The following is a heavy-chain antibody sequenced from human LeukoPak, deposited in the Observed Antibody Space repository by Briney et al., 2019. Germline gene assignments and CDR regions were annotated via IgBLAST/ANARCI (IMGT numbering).Heavy chain of an antibody. CDR2: INPNSGGT. CDR1: GYTFTGYY. J-gene: IGHJ5*02. D-gene: IGHD5-18*01. Sequence: EASVKVSCKASGYTFTGYYMHWVRQAPGQGLEWMGWINPNSGGTNYAQKFQGRVTMTRDTSISTAYMELSSLRSEDTAVYYCARGEYSYGPKYNWFDPWGQGTLVTVSS. CDR3: ARGEYSYGPKYNWFDP. V-gene: IGHV1-2*02.